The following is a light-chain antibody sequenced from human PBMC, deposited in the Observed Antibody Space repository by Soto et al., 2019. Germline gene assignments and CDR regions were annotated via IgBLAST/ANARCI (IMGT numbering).Light chain of an antibody. CDR3: QQSYIMPPT. CDR2: GAS. V-gene: IGKV1-39*01. CDR1: QSINKW. Sequence: DLQMTQSPSSLSASVGDTVTITCRAGQSINKWLNWYQQKPGSAPTLLISGASDLASGVPSRISGSGSGTDFSLTISRLQPEDSATYYCQQSYIMPPTFGQGTKVEI. J-gene: IGKJ1*01.